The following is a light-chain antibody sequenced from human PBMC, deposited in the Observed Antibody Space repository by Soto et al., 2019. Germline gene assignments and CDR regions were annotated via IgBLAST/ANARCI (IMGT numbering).Light chain of an antibody. J-gene: IGKJ1*01. V-gene: IGKV1-27*01. CDR1: QAISNY. CDR3: QKYNSYSEA. CDR2: AAS. Sequence: DIQMTQSPSSLSASVGDRVIITCRASQAISNYLAWYQQKPGKVPKLLIYAASTLQSGVPSRFSGSGSGTDFTLTISSLQPEDVATYFCQKYNSYSEAFGQGTKV.